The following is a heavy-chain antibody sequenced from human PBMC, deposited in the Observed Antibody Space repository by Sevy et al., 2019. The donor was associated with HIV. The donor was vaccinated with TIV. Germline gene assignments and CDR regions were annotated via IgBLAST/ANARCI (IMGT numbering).Heavy chain of an antibody. CDR1: RASISNYF. CDR3: ARYYYDSSDPGSWFDL. Sequence: SETLSLTCTVSRASISNYFWTWIRQPLGKGLEWIGYMYNSGSTNYNPSLKSRVTMSVDTSKSQFSLKLTSVTAADTAFYYCARYYYDSSDPGSWFDLWGQGILVTVSS. D-gene: IGHD3-22*01. J-gene: IGHJ5*02. V-gene: IGHV4-59*01. CDR2: MYNSGST.